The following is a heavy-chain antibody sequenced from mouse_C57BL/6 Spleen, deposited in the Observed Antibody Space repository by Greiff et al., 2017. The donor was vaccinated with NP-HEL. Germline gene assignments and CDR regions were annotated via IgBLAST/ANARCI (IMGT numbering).Heavy chain of an antibody. V-gene: IGHV7-3*01. J-gene: IGHJ4*01. D-gene: IGHD1-2*01. CDR3: AREERRGVDC. CDR2: IRHSANGYTT. Sequence: EVKLVESGGGLVQPGGSVSLSCAASGFTFTDYYMRWVRQPPGQALEWLGFIRHSANGYTTEYSVSVKGRFTISRSTSTSFLYLQLIASRAEDSATYYCAREERRGVDCWGEGASVTGSS. CDR1: GFTFTDYY.